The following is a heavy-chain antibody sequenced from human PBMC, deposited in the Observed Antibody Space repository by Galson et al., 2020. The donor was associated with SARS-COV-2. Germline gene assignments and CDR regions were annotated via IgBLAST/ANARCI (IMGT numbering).Heavy chain of an antibody. CDR1: GYTFTSYG. D-gene: IGHD6-13*01. CDR3: ARDWFPYIAAAGEFDY. CDR2: ISAYNGNT. Sequence: ASVKVSCKASGYTFTSYGISWVRQAPGQGLEWTGWISAYNGNTNYAQKLQGRVTMTTDTSTSTAYMELRSLRSDDTAVYYCARDWFPYIAAAGEFDYWGQGTLVTVSS. V-gene: IGHV1-18*04. J-gene: IGHJ4*02.